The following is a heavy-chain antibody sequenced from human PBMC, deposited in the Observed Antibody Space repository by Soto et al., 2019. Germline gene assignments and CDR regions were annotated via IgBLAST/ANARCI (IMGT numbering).Heavy chain of an antibody. CDR3: ARDLVDYSNPHNDDYGMDA. V-gene: IGHV1-18*01. CDR2: ISAYNGNT. D-gene: IGHD4-4*01. J-gene: IGHJ6*02. CDR1: GYTFTSYG. Sequence: ASVKVSCKASGYTFTSYGISWGRQDPGQGLEWMGWISAYNGNTNYAQKLQGRVTMTTDTSTSTAYMELRSLRLDDTAVYNCARDLVDYSNPHNDDYGMDAWGQGTTVTVSS.